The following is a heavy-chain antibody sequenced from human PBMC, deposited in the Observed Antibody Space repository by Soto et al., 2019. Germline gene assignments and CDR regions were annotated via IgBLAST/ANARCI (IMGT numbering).Heavy chain of an antibody. CDR3: AGAARRYNWFDP. CDR1: GGSISSGGYY. J-gene: IGHJ5*02. V-gene: IGHV4-31*03. Sequence: QVQLQESGPGLVKPSQTLSLTCTVSGGSISSGGYYWSWIRQHPRKGLEWIGYIYYSGSTYYNPSLKSRVTISVDTSKNQFSLKLSSVTAADTGVYYCAGAARRYNWFDPWGQGTLVTVSS. CDR2: IYYSGST. D-gene: IGHD2-15*01.